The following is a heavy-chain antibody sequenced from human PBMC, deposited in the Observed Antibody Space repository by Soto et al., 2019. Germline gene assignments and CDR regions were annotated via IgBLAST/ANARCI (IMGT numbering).Heavy chain of an antibody. D-gene: IGHD2-15*01. CDR2: ISSNGGST. V-gene: IGHV3-64*01. Sequence: EVQLVESGGGLVQPGGSLRLSCAASGFTFSSYAMHWVRQAPGKGLEYVSAISSNGGSTYYANSVKGRFTISRDNSKNTLYLQMGSLRAEDMAVYYCARGHGRVVVAAWYYFDYWGQGTLVTVSS. CDR3: ARGHGRVVVAAWYYFDY. CDR1: GFTFSSYA. J-gene: IGHJ4*02.